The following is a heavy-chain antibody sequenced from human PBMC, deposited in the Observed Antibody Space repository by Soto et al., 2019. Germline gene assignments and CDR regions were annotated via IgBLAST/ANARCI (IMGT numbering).Heavy chain of an antibody. CDR1: GFTFSNYV. J-gene: IGHJ4*02. Sequence: EVQLLESGGGLVQPGGSLRLSCAASGFTFSNYVMSWVRQAPGKGLDWVSTISGSGGSTYYADSVKGRFTVSRDNSKNTLYLQINSLRVEDTAIYYCAKRGRGAVAFDYWGQGTLVTVSS. CDR2: ISGSGGST. CDR3: AKRGRGAVAFDY. V-gene: IGHV3-23*01. D-gene: IGHD6-19*01.